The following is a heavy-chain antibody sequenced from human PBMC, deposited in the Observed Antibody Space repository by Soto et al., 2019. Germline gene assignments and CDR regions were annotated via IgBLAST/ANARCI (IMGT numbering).Heavy chain of an antibody. V-gene: IGHV3-73*01. CDR3: TSSEGGSGWIL. CDR2: IRSKANSYAT. J-gene: IGHJ4*02. D-gene: IGHD6-19*01. CDR1: GFTFRGSA. Sequence: GGSLRLSCAASGFTFRGSAMHWVRQASGKGLEWVGRIRSKANSYATAYAASVKGRFTISRDDSKNTAYLQMNSLKTEDTAVYYCTSSEGGSGWILWGQGTLVTVSS.